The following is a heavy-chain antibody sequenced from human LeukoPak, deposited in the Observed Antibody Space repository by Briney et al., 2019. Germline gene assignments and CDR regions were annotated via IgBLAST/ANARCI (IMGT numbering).Heavy chain of an antibody. V-gene: IGHV1-2*02. J-gene: IGHJ1*01. Sequence: ASVKVSCKASGYTFTGYYMHWVRQAPGQGLEWMGWINPNSGGTNYAQKFQGRVTMTRDTSISTAYMELSRLRSDDTAVYYCARSSVGYFCGGDCNEYFQHWGQGTLVTVSS. D-gene: IGHD2-21*02. CDR3: ARSSVGYFCGGDCNEYFQH. CDR2: INPNSGGT. CDR1: GYTFTGYY.